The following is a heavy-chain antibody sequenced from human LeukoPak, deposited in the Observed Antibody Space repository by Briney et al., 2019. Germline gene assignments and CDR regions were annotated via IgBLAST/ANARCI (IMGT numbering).Heavy chain of an antibody. J-gene: IGHJ5*02. V-gene: IGHV4-59*08. Sequence: PSETLSLTCTVSGGSISSYYWSWIRQPPGKGREGVGYIYYTGSTNYNPSLKRRVTISVDTSKNQFSLRLSSVTAADTAVYYCARHLGSSSWWGENWFDPWGQGTLVTVSS. CDR1: GGSISSYY. D-gene: IGHD6-13*01. CDR3: ARHLGSSSWWGENWFDP. CDR2: IYYTGST.